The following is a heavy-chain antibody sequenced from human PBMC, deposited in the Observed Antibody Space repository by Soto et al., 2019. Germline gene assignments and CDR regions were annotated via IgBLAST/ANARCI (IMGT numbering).Heavy chain of an antibody. Sequence: ASVKVSCKASGYTFTSYGISWVRKAPGQGLEWMGWISGHNGKADYAENFQGRVIMTTDTSTATASMDLRGLRSDDTAVYYCARKGYIGNFAMDVWGQGTTVTVSS. V-gene: IGHV1-18*01. CDR1: GYTFTSYG. D-gene: IGHD5-12*01. CDR2: ISGHNGKA. CDR3: ARKGYIGNFAMDV. J-gene: IGHJ6*02.